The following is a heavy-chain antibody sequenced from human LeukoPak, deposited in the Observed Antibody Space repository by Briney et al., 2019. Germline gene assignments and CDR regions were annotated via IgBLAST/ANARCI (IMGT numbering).Heavy chain of an antibody. CDR3: ARLTLGH. D-gene: IGHD2/OR15-2a*01. Sequence: GGSLRLSCAASGFTFSNFAMTWVRQAPGKGLEWVSTISDSGAGTYYADSVKGRFTISRDNSKNTAYLQMNSLRAEDTAVYYCARLTLGHWGQGTLVTVSS. J-gene: IGHJ4*02. CDR1: GFTFSNFA. V-gene: IGHV3-23*01. CDR2: ISDSGAGT.